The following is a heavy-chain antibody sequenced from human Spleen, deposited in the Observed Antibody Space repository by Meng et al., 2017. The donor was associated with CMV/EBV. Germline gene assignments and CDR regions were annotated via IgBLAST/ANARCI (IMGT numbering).Heavy chain of an antibody. J-gene: IGHJ4*02. Sequence: SCGYYWSWIRQHPGKGLEWIGYIYYSGSTYYNPSLKSRVTISVDTSKNQFSLKLSSVTAADTAVYYCARESHYDFWSGYESRAFDYWGQGTLVTVSS. V-gene: IGHV4-31*02. CDR2: IYYSGST. CDR3: ARESHYDFWSGYESRAFDY. CDR1: SCGYY. D-gene: IGHD3-3*01.